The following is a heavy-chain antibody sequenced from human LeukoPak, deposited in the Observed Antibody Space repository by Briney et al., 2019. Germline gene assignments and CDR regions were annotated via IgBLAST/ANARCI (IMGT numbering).Heavy chain of an antibody. J-gene: IGHJ4*02. CDR2: IDSDGSDT. CDR1: GFTFSSYW. V-gene: IGHV3-74*01. Sequence: PGGSLRLSCAASGFTFSSYWMSWVRQAPGKGLVWVSHIDSDGSDTTYADPVKGRFTISRDNAKNTLYLQMNSLRAEDTAVYYCARVGVLEGAAAAFDYWGRGILVTVSS. D-gene: IGHD6-13*01. CDR3: ARVGVLEGAAAAFDY.